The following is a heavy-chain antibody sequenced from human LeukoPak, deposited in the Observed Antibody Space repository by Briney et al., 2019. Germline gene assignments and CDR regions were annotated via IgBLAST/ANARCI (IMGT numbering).Heavy chain of an antibody. CDR1: GSSVSGSAYY. D-gene: IGHD1-26*01. CDR2: IYYSGST. CDR3: AKSGGYGLIDY. V-gene: IGHV4-39*01. Sequence: WETLSLTCTVSGSSVSGSAYYWVRIRQPPGKGLVWIGNIYYSGSTYYNESLESRVTTTIDTSKNQFSQKQNSVTAAETAMYYCAKSGGYGLIDYWGQGTLVTVSS. J-gene: IGHJ4*02.